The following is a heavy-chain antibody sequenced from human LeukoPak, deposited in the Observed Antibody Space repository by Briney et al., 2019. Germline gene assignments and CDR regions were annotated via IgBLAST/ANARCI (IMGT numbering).Heavy chain of an antibody. CDR3: AKYFYSVDDFRPGRRYFDF. D-gene: IGHD3/OR15-3a*01. Sequence: GGSLRLSCAASGLTFSNYAMTWVRLAPGKGLGWVSSIGSGGDTYYVDSVKGRFTISRDNSKNTLYLQMNSLRDEDTAMYFCAKYFYSVDDFRPGRRYFDFWGQGTLVTVSS. V-gene: IGHV3-23*01. CDR2: IGSGGDT. CDR1: GLTFSNYA. J-gene: IGHJ4*02.